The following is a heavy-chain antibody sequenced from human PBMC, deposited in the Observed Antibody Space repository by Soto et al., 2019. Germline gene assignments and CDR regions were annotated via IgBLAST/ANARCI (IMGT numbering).Heavy chain of an antibody. CDR3: ARLSYDWNDYYYHGMDV. CDR1: GYSFANQW. D-gene: IGHD1-20*01. CDR2: AYPDDSNT. Sequence: GESLKISCKGSGYSFANQWIGWVRQMPGRGLEYMGIAYPDDSNTRYNPSFRGQVTISADKSISTAYLHWGSLKASDTAMYYCARLSYDWNDYYYHGMDVWGQGTTVTVSS. J-gene: IGHJ6*02. V-gene: IGHV5-51*01.